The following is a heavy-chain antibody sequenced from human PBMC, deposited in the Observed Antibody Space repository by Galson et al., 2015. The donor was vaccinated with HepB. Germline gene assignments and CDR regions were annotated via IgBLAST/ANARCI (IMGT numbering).Heavy chain of an antibody. CDR2: ISAYNGNT. CDR3: ARAHGYSSSEGLNY. V-gene: IGHV1-18*01. Sequence: SCKASGYTFTSYGISWVRQAPGQGLEWMGWISAYNGNTNYAQKLQGRVTMTTDTSTSTAYMELRSLRSDDTAVYYCARAHGYSSSEGLNYWGQGTLVTVSS. D-gene: IGHD6-6*01. CDR1: GYTFTSYG. J-gene: IGHJ4*02.